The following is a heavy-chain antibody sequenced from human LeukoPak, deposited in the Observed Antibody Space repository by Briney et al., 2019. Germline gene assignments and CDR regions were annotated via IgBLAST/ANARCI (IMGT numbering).Heavy chain of an antibody. CDR1: GGSISGSNW. CDR3: ARSSPILESIAVVAFDI. J-gene: IGHJ3*02. Sequence: PSGTLSLTCAVSGGSISGSNWWSWVRQPPGKGLEWIGEIYHSGSTNYNPSLKSRVTVSVDKSKNQFSLKLSSVTAADTAVYYCARSSPILESIAVVAFDIWGQGTMVTVSS. D-gene: IGHD6-6*01. V-gene: IGHV4-4*02. CDR2: IYHSGST.